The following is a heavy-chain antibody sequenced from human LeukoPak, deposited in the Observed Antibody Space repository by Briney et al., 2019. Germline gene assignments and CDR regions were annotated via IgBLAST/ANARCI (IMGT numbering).Heavy chain of an antibody. D-gene: IGHD4/OR15-4a*01. V-gene: IGHV3-7*03. J-gene: IGHJ4*02. CDR3: ARRAGAYSHPYDY. CDR1: GFTFSSYW. Sequence: QPGGSLRLSCAASGFTFSSYWMSWVRQALGKGLEWVANIKQDGSEKYYVDSVKGRFTISRDNSKNTLYLQMNSLRAEDTAVYYCARRAGAYSHPYDYWGQGTLVTVSS. CDR2: IKQDGSEK.